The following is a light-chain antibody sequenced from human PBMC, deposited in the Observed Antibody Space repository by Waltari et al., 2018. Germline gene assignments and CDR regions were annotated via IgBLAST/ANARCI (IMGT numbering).Light chain of an antibody. CDR3: QQYNNWPPYT. Sequence: EIVMTQSPATLSVSPGERATLACRASQNVNSGLAWYQQKPGQAPRLLIYGASTRATCIPARFSGSGSGTEFTLTISSLQSEDFAVYYCQQYNNWPPYTFGQGTKLEI. CDR1: QNVNSG. J-gene: IGKJ2*01. V-gene: IGKV3-15*01. CDR2: GAS.